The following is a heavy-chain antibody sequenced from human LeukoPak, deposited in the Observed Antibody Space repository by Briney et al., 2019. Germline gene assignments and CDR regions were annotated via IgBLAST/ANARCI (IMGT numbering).Heavy chain of an antibody. Sequence: PSETLSLTCTVSGGSISSSSYYWGWIRQPPGKGLEWIGSIYYSGSTYYNPSLKSRVTMSVDTSKNQFSLKLSSVTAADTAVYYCARGWDYDFWSGSQPFDYWGQGTLVTVSS. V-gene: IGHV4-39*07. D-gene: IGHD3-3*01. CDR1: GGSISSSSYY. J-gene: IGHJ4*02. CDR2: IYYSGST. CDR3: ARGWDYDFWSGSQPFDY.